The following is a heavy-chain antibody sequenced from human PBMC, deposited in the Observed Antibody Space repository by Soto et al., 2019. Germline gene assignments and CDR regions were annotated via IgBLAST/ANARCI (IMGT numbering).Heavy chain of an antibody. CDR1: GFTFNNYA. CDR2: ISGGGVTT. J-gene: IGHJ4*02. CDR3: AKGRGGSGSLTPRVDF. V-gene: IGHV3-23*01. Sequence: EVQLLESGGGLVQPGGSRRLSVPALGFTFNNYAMTGFRQAPGRGLGWVSAISGGGVTTSYADSVKGRFTVSKDGSKNTLYLQMSSLRAEDTALYYCAKGRGGSGSLTPRVDFWGQGTLVTVSS. D-gene: IGHD3-10*01.